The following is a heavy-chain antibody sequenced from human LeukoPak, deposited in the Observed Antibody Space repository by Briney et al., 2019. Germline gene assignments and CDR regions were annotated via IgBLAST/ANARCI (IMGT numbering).Heavy chain of an antibody. D-gene: IGHD4-17*01. CDR2: IYYSGST. V-gene: IGHV4-39*01. CDR3: ARSVNWNAAWFDP. Sequence: SETLSLTCTVSGGSISSSSYYWGWIRQPPGKGLEWIGSIYYSGSTYYNPSLKSRVTISVDTSKNQFSLKLSSVTAADTAVYYCARSVNWNAAWFDPWGQGTQVTVSS. J-gene: IGHJ5*02. CDR1: GGSISSSSYY.